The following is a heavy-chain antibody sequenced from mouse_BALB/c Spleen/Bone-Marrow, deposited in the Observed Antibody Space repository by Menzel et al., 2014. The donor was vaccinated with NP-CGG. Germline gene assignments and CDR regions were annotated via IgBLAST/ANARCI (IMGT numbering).Heavy chain of an antibody. D-gene: IGHD2-1*01. CDR3: AAGYYGNSSWFAY. J-gene: IGHJ3*01. V-gene: IGHV1-4*01. Sequence: VKLVESGAELARPGASVKMSCKASGYTFTSYTMHWVKQRPGQGLEWIGYINPSSGYTNYNQKFKDKATLTADKSSSTAYMQLSSLTSEDSAVYYCAAGYYGNSSWFAYWGQGTLVTVSA. CDR2: INPSSGYT. CDR1: GYTFTSYT.